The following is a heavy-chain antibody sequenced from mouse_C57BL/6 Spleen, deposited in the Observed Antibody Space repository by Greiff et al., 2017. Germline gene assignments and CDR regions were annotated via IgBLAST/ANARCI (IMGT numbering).Heavy chain of an antibody. D-gene: IGHD4-1*01. CDR2: IDPNSGGT. Sequence: QVQLQQPGAELVKPGASVKLSCKASGYTFTSYWMHWVKQRPGRGLEWIGRIDPNSGGTKYNEKFKSKATLTVDKPSSTAYMQLSSLTAEDSAGYDCARDWDEDYYARDDWGQGTSVTVSS. V-gene: IGHV1-72*01. J-gene: IGHJ4*01. CDR1: GYTFTSYW. CDR3: ARDWDEDYYARDD.